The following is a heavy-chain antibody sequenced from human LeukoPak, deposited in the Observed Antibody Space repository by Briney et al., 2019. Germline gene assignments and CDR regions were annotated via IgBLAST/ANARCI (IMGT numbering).Heavy chain of an antibody. Sequence: GGSLRLSCAASGFTFMNYAMNWVRQAPGKGLEWVADIYNNGDNTYYTDSVKGRFTISRDNSKNTLYLQMNSLRAEDTALYYCAKSGARWSHFDYWGQGTLVTVSS. CDR1: GFTFMNYA. CDR3: AKSGARWSHFDY. D-gene: IGHD3-3*01. V-gene: IGHV3-23*01. CDR2: IYNNGDNT. J-gene: IGHJ4*02.